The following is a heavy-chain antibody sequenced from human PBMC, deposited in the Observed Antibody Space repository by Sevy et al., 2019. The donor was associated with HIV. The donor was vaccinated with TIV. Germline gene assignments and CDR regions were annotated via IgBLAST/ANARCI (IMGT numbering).Heavy chain of an antibody. V-gene: IGHV3-13*01. CDR3: ARETAADAFDV. J-gene: IGHJ3*01. CDR1: GFTFSSYD. D-gene: IGHD6-13*01. Sequence: GGSLRLSCAATGFTFSSYDMHWVRQVAGKGLEWVSSIGLGGDTYFSGSVKGRFTISRDNAKNSLYLQMNSLRAGDTVVYYCARETAADAFDVWGQGTVVTVSS. CDR2: IGLGGDT.